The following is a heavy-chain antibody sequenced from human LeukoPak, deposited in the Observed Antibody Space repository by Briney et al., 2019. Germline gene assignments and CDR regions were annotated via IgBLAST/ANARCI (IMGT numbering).Heavy chain of an antibody. J-gene: IGHJ5*02. CDR1: GYTFTGYY. Sequence: ASVKVSCKASGYTFTGYYMNWVRQAPGQGLEWMGRINPNSGRTNYAQNFQGRVTMTRDPSISTAYMELSGLTSNDTAVYYCARTREYSSSWYFPPFDPWGQGTLVTVSS. D-gene: IGHD6-13*01. V-gene: IGHV1-2*06. CDR2: INPNSGRT. CDR3: ARTREYSSSWYFPPFDP.